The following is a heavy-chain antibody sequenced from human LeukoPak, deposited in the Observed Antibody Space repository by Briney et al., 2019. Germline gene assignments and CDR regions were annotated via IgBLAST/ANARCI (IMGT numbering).Heavy chain of an antibody. V-gene: IGHV4-34*01. Sequence: PSETLSLTCAVYGGSFSGYYWSWIRQPPGKGLEWIGEINHSGSTNYNPSLKSRVTISVDTSKNQFSLKLSSVTAADTAVYYCAIPAAMLWYSSSSYYFDYWGQGTLVTVSS. CDR2: INHSGST. D-gene: IGHD6-13*01. CDR1: GGSFSGYY. CDR3: AIPAAMLWYSSSSYYFDY. J-gene: IGHJ4*02.